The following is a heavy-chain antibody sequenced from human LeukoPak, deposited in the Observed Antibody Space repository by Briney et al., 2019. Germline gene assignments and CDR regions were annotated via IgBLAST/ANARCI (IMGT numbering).Heavy chain of an antibody. D-gene: IGHD3-22*01. CDR3: ARINYYDSSGYYETIDY. CDR1: GGSISSYY. CDR2: IYYSGST. V-gene: IGHV4-59*12. J-gene: IGHJ4*02. Sequence: SETLSLTCTVSGGSISSYYWSWIRQPPGKGLEWIGYIYYSGSTNYNPSLKSRVTISVDTSKNQFSLKLSSVTAADTAVYYCARINYYDSSGYYETIDYWGQGTLVTVSS.